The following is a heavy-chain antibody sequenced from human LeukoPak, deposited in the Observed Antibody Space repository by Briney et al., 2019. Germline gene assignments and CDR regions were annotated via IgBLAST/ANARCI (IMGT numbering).Heavy chain of an antibody. V-gene: IGHV5-51*01. CDR1: GYRFTRKW. CDR2: IYPGDSDT. Sequence: GESLKISCKGSGYRFTRKWIGWVRQMPGKGLEWMAIIYPGDSDTRYSPSFQGQVTISADKSISTAYLQWSSLKASDTAMYYCARKYSSSWLNWFDPWGQGTLVTVSS. J-gene: IGHJ5*02. D-gene: IGHD6-13*01. CDR3: ARKYSSSWLNWFDP.